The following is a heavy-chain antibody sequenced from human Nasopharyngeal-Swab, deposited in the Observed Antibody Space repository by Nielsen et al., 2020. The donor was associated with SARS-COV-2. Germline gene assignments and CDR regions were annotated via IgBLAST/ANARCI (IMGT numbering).Heavy chain of an antibody. Sequence: ARQAQGQGREGMGGIIPIFGTANYAQKFQGRLKLTTDESTSTAYMELSSLRSEDTAVYSCASGLLYYDILTGYYTGYYFDYWGQGTLVTVSS. CDR3: ASGLLYYDILTGYYTGYYFDY. J-gene: IGHJ4*02. V-gene: IGHV1-69*05. CDR2: IIPIFGTA. D-gene: IGHD3-9*01.